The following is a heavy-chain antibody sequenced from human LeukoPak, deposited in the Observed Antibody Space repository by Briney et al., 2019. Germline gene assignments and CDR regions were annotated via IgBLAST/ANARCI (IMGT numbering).Heavy chain of an antibody. V-gene: IGHV1-69*05. CDR1: GGTFSSYA. CDR3: ARVVGWFGELLGAFDI. D-gene: IGHD3-10*01. Sequence: GASVKVSCKASGGTFSSYAISWVRQAPGQGLEWMGRIIPIFGIANYAQKFQGRVTITTDESTSTAYTELSSLRSEDTAVYYCARVVGWFGELLGAFDIWGQGTMVTVSS. J-gene: IGHJ3*02. CDR2: IIPIFGIA.